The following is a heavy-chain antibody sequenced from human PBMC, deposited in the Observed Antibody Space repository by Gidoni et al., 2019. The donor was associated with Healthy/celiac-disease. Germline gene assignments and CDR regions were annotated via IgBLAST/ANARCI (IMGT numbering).Heavy chain of an antibody. CDR1: GYTFTSYD. J-gene: IGHJ2*01. V-gene: IGHV1-8*01. Sequence: HLVQSGAEVKKPGASVKVSCKASGYTFTSYDINWVRQATGQGLEWMGWMNPNSGNTGYAQKFQGRVTMTRNTSISTAYMELSSLRSEDTAVYYCARGVYSSSWYGYWYFDLWGRGTLVTVSS. D-gene: IGHD6-13*01. CDR3: ARGVYSSSWYGYWYFDL. CDR2: MNPNSGNT.